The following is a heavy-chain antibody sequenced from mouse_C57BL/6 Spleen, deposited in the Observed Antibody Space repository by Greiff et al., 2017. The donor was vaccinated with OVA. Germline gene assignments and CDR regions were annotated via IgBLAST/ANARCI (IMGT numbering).Heavy chain of an antibody. CDR3: ARSGVPTVVATDWYFDV. CDR2: IDPSDSET. J-gene: IGHJ1*03. CDR1: GYTFTSYW. V-gene: IGHV1-52*01. Sequence: VKLQQPGAELVRPGSSVKLSCKASGYTFTSYWMHWVKQRPIQGLEWIGNIDPSDSETHYNQKLKDTATLTVAKTSRTASMRLSSLTAEDSAVYYCARSGVPTVVATDWYFDVWGTGTTVTVSS. D-gene: IGHD1-1*01.